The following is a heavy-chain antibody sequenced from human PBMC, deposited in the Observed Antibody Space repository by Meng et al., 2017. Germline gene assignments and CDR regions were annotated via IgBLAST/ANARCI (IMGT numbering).Heavy chain of an antibody. J-gene: IGHJ4*02. CDR3: VGAMNSGGSCYPDV. CDR2: IYYSGST. CDR1: GGSISRSNYY. Sequence: SETLSLTCSVSGGSISRSNYYWGWIRQPPGKGLQWIGSIYYSGSTYSNPSLKSRVTISVDTSKNQFSLNLHSVTAADTAVYYCVGAMNSGGSCYPDVWGQGALVTVSS. D-gene: IGHD2-15*01. V-gene: IGHV4-39*07.